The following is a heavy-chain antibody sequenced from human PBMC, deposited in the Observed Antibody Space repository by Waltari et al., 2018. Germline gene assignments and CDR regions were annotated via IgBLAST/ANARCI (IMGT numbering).Heavy chain of an antibody. Sequence: QLQLQQSGPGLVKPSESLFLSSAVSGDSASNNYWWSWVRQPPGKGLEWIGQIHGTGKTNYNPSLESRVTVSMDTSNNQFSLRVTSPTAADTAVYFCARDRGRGLYLDSWGQGTLVTVS. V-gene: IGHV4-4*02. CDR2: IHGTGKT. J-gene: IGHJ4*02. CDR3: ARDRGRGLYLDS. CDR1: GDSASNNYW. D-gene: IGHD1-26*01.